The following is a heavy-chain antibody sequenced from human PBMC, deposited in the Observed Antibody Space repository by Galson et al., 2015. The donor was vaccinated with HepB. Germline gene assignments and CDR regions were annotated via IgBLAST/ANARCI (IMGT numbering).Heavy chain of an antibody. CDR2: ISSSSSTI. J-gene: IGHJ4*02. CDR3: ARDAGLRWYHPYFDY. Sequence: SLRLSCAASGFTFSSYSMNWVRQAPGKGLEWVSYISSSSSTIYYADSVKGRFTISRDNAKNSLYLQMNSLRDEDTAVYYCARDAGLRWYHPYFDYWGQGTLVTVSS. V-gene: IGHV3-48*02. D-gene: IGHD4-23*01. CDR1: GFTFSSYS.